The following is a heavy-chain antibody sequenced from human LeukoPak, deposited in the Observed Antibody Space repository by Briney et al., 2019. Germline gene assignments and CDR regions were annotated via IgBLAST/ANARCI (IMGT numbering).Heavy chain of an antibody. CDR3: ARRKPSGYSSSWHEGYYFDY. CDR2: IYPGDSDT. CDR1: GYSFTSYW. J-gene: IGHJ4*02. V-gene: IGHV5-51*01. D-gene: IGHD6-13*01. Sequence: GESLKISCKGSGYSFTSYWIGLVRQMPGKGLEWMGIIYPGDSDTRYSPSFQGQVTISADKSISTAYLQWSSLKASDTAMYYCARRKPSGYSSSWHEGYYFDYWGQGTLVTVSS.